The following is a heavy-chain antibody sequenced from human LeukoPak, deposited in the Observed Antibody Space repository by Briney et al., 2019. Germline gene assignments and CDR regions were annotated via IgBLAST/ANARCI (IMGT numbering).Heavy chain of an antibody. D-gene: IGHD6-6*01. J-gene: IGHJ5*02. V-gene: IGHV4-39*01. Sequence: PSETLSPTCTVSGGSISSSSYYWGWIRQPPGKGLEWIGSIYYSGSTYYNPSLKSRVTISVDTSKNQFSLKLSSVTAADTAVYYCARNSLGSIAAPKFDPWGQGTLVTVSS. CDR2: IYYSGST. CDR3: ARNSLGSIAAPKFDP. CDR1: GGSISSSSYY.